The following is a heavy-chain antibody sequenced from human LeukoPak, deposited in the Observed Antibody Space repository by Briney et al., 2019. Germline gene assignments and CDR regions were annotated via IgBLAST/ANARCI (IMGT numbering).Heavy chain of an antibody. J-gene: IGHJ5*02. CDR3: ARDNSVGDNAWWFDP. CDR1: GYTFTSNY. D-gene: IGHD1-26*01. CDR2: ISPSGGST. V-gene: IGHV1-46*01. Sequence: ASVKVSCKAFGYTFTSNYMHWVRQAPGQGPEWMGVISPSGGSTTYAQKFQGRVTLTRDMSTSTDYLELSSLRSEDTAIYYCARDNSVGDNAWWFDPWGQGTLVTVSS.